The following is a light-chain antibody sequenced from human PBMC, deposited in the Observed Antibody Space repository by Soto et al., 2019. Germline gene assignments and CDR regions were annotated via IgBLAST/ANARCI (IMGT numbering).Light chain of an antibody. V-gene: IGKV3-11*01. CDR2: DAS. CDR1: QSVSSY. Sequence: EIVLTQSPATLSLSPGERATLSCRASQSVSSYLAWYQQKPGQAPRLLIYDASNRATGIPARVSGSGSGTDFTLTITRLEPEDSAVDVCQQYTGPPTTFGQGTRLEIK. J-gene: IGKJ5*01. CDR3: QQYTGPPTT.